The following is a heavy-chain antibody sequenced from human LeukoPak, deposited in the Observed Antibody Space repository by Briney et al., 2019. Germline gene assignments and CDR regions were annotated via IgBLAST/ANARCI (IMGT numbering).Heavy chain of an antibody. CDR1: GFTFSSYA. Sequence: GRSLRLSCAASGFTFSSYAMHWVRQAPGKGLEWVAVISYDGSNKYYADSVKGRFTISRDNSKNTLYLQMNSLRAEDTAVYYCAKSPAMAPMDVWGKGTTVTISS. J-gene: IGHJ6*03. V-gene: IGHV3-30*04. D-gene: IGHD5-18*01. CDR2: ISYDGSNK. CDR3: AKSPAMAPMDV.